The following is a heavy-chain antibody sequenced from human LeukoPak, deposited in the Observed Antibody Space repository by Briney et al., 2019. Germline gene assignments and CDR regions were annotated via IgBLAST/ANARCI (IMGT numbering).Heavy chain of an antibody. D-gene: IGHD2-15*01. Sequence: TSETLSLTCTVSGASISSSSHYWGWIRQPPGKGLEWIGSVHFSGSTYYNPTLKTRVTISVDLSQNQFSLRLSSVTAADTAAYSRARSYCSDTCYAVGAFDIWGQGTVVTVSS. CDR1: GASISSSSHY. CDR3: ARSYCSDTCYAVGAFDI. J-gene: IGHJ3*02. CDR2: VHFSGST. V-gene: IGHV4-39*01.